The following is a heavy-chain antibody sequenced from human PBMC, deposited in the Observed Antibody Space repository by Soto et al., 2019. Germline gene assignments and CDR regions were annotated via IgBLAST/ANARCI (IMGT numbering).Heavy chain of an antibody. CDR1: GYSISSGYY. CDR3: ARARIVGATTDWFDP. D-gene: IGHD1-26*01. V-gene: IGHV4-38-2*01. Sequence: LSLTCAVSGYSISSGYYWGWIRQPPGKGLEWIGSIYHSGSTYYNPSLKSRVTISVDTSKNQFSLKLSSVTAADTAVYYCARARIVGATTDWFDPWGQGTLVTVSS. CDR2: IYHSGST. J-gene: IGHJ5*02.